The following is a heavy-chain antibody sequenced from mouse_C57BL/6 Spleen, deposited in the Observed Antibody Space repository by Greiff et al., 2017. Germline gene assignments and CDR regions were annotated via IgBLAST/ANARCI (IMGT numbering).Heavy chain of an antibody. CDR2: LDPEDGDT. CDR3: TTYYGSSYRAY. D-gene: IGHD1-1*01. Sequence: VQLQQSGAELVRPGASVKLSCTASGFNIKDYYMHWVKQRPEQGLEWIGRLDPEDGDTEYAPKFQGKATMTADTSSNTAYLQLSSLTSEDTAVYYCTTYYGSSYRAYWGQGTLVTVSA. CDR1: GFNIKDYY. J-gene: IGHJ3*01. V-gene: IGHV14-1*01.